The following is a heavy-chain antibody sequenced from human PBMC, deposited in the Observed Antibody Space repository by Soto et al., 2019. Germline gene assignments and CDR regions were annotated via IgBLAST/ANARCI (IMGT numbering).Heavy chain of an antibody. D-gene: IGHD2-2*01. CDR3: ARYPVVVVPAANYGLDV. CDR2: IYYNGNT. CDR1: GVSVSSDIYY. V-gene: IGHV4-31*03. J-gene: IGHJ6*02. Sequence: QVQLQESGPGLVKPSQTLSLTCSVSGVSVSSDIYYWSWIRHHPGKGLEWIGYIYYNGNTYYNPSLGGRVTISLDPSKNHFSLRLRSVTPADTAVYYCARYPVVVVPAANYGLDVWGQGTTVTVSS.